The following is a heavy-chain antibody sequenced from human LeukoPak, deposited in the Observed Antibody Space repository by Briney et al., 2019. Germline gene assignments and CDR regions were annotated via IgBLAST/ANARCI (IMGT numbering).Heavy chain of an antibody. CDR3: ARDGYDSSGYYPLGFDY. D-gene: IGHD3-22*01. J-gene: IGHJ4*02. CDR1: GGSISSYY. Sequence: SETLSLTCTVSGGSISSYYWSWIRQPAGKGLEWIGRIYTSGSTNYNPSLKSRVTMSVDTSKNQFSLKLSSVTAADTAVYYCARDGYDSSGYYPLGFDYWGQGTLVTVSS. CDR2: IYTSGST. V-gene: IGHV4-4*07.